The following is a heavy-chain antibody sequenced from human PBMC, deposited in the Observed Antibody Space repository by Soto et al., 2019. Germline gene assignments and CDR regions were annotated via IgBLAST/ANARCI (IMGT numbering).Heavy chain of an antibody. D-gene: IGHD6-13*01. CDR2: INPNSGGT. V-gene: IGHV1-2*02. J-gene: IGHJ4*02. CDR1: GYTFSGYY. CDR3: ARALFGYSSSWEY. Sequence: QVQLVQSGAEVKKPGASVKVSCKASGYTFSGYYIHWVRQAPGQGLEWMGWINPNSGGTNSAQKFEGRVTMTRDTSISAAYMELSRLTSDDTAVYYCARALFGYSSSWEYWGQGILVTVSS.